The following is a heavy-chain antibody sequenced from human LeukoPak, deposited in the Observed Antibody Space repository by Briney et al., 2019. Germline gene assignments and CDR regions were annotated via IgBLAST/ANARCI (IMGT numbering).Heavy chain of an antibody. D-gene: IGHD3-16*01. CDR1: GFSFSNYG. CDR2: IRYDGSQK. J-gene: IGHJ4*02. Sequence: GGSLRVSCAASGFSFSNYGMHWVRQAPGKGLEWVAYIRYDGSQKYYGDSVKGRFTISRDNSKNTVYLQMNSLRDEDTAVYYCARDLLSLPHKYFDSWGQGTLVTVSS. CDR3: ARDLLSLPHKYFDS. V-gene: IGHV3-30*02.